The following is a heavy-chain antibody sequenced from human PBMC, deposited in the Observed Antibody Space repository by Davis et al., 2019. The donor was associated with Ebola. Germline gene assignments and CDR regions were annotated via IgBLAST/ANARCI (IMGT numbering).Heavy chain of an antibody. D-gene: IGHD3-10*01. Sequence: GGSLRLSCAASGLIVSDNYMSWVRQAPGKGPEWVSVLYRDGRTYYADSVKGRFTISRDNSKNTLYLQMNSLRAEDTAMYYCARHASGDFWYFGLWGRGTLVTVSS. CDR3: ARHASGDFWYFGL. J-gene: IGHJ2*01. V-gene: IGHV3-53*01. CDR1: GLIVSDNY. CDR2: LYRDGRT.